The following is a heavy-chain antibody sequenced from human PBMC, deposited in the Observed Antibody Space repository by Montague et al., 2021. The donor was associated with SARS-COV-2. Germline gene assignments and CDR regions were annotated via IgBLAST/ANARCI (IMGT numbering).Heavy chain of an antibody. Sequence: SLRLSCSASGFSFSAFGMTWVRQAPGKGLEWVAVIWYDGSNKYYADSVKGRFTISRDNSKNTLYLQMNSLRAEDTAVYYCAREYDILTGYYFDYWGQGTLVTVSS. CDR1: GFSFSAFG. CDR3: AREYDILTGYYFDY. CDR2: IWYDGSNK. D-gene: IGHD3-9*01. J-gene: IGHJ4*02. V-gene: IGHV3-33*08.